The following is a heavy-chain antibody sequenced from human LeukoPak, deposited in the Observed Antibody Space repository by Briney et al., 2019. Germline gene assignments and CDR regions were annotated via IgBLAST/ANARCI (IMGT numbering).Heavy chain of an antibody. J-gene: IGHJ4*02. Sequence: PSETLSLTCTVSGGSISSGVYYWSWIRQPPGKGLEWIGCIYYSGSTNYNPSLKSRVTISVDTSKNQFSLKLSSVTAADTAVYYCARQEMATEIIDYWGQGTLVTVSS. CDR3: ARQEMATEIIDY. CDR2: IYYSGST. V-gene: IGHV4-61*08. D-gene: IGHD5-24*01. CDR1: GGSISSGVYY.